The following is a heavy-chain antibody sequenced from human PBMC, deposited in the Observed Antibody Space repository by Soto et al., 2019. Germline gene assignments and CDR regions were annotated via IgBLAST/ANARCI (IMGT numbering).Heavy chain of an antibody. V-gene: IGHV3-15*01. J-gene: IGHJ6*03. D-gene: IGHD3-9*01. Sequence: GGSLRLSCAASGFTFSNAWMSWVRQAPGKGLEWVGRIKSKTDGGTTEYAAPVKGRFTISRDDSKNTLYLQMNSLKTEDTAVYYCTTVWGDILTGYYDYYYYYYMDVWGKGTTVTVSS. CDR2: IKSKTDGGTT. CDR1: GFTFSNAW. CDR3: TTVWGDILTGYYDYYYYYYMDV.